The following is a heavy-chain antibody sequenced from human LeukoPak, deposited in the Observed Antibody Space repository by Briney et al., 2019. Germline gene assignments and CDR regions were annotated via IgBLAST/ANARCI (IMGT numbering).Heavy chain of an antibody. J-gene: IGHJ4*02. V-gene: IGHV3-23*01. CDR3: AKGIIGSYSSGSLVFDY. CDR2: ISGSGGST. CDR1: GFTFSSYA. Sequence: GGSLRLSCAASGFTFSSYAMRWVRQAPGKGLEWVSVISGSGGSTYYADSVKGRFTISRDNSKNTLYLQMNSLRAEDTAVYYCAKGIIGSYSSGSLVFDYWGQGTLVTVSS. D-gene: IGHD6-19*01.